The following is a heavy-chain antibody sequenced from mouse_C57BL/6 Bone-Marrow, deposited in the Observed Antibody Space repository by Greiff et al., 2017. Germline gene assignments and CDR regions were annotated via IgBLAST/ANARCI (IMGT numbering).Heavy chain of an antibody. CDR3: TTGGHY. CDR2: IEPENGDT. CDR1: GFNFTDYC. V-gene: IGHV14-4*01. J-gene: IGHJ2*03. Sequence: EVQVVESGAELVRPGASVKLSCTASGFNFTDYCMHWVKQRPEQGLEWIGWIEPENGDTDYASKFQGKATITADTSSNTAYLQLSSLTSEDAAVYYCTTGGHYWGQGTSPTVTA.